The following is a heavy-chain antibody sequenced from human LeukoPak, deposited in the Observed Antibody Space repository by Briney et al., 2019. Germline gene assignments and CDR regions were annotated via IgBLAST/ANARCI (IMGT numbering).Heavy chain of an antibody. CDR1: GGSFRAYF. J-gene: IGHJ4*02. CDR2: INDGGNT. V-gene: IGHV4-34*01. Sequence: PSETLSLTCAAYGGSFRAYFWSWIRQPPEKGLEWIGEINDGGNTDYNPSLKSRVIMSIDTSKNQFSLKVGSMTAADTAVYYCARAGGYGLIDYWGQGTMVTVSS. D-gene: IGHD5-18*01. CDR3: ARAGGYGLIDY.